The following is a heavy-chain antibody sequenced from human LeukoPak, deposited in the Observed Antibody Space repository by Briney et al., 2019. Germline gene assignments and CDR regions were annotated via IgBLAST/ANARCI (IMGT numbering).Heavy chain of an antibody. CDR2: IRYDGSNK. D-gene: IGHD5-18*01. J-gene: IGHJ4*02. V-gene: IGHV3-30*02. Sequence: QPGGSLRLSCAASGFTFSNYGIHWVRQAPDKGLEWVAFIRYDGSNKYYADSVKGRFTISRDNSKNRLYLQMNSLRAEDTAVYYCAKGRVQLWPEPKTIDSWGQGTLVTVSS. CDR1: GFTFSNYG. CDR3: AKGRVQLWPEPKTIDS.